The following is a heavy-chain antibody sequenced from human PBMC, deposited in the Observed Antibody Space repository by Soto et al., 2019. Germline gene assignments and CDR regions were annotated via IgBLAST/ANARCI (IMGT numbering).Heavy chain of an antibody. D-gene: IGHD2-2*01. CDR1: GFTFGSYG. Sequence: QVQLVESGGGVVQPGRSLRLSCAASGFTFGSYGMHWVRQAPGKGLEWVAVISYDGSNKYYADSVMGRFTISRDNSKNTLYLQLNSLRAEDTAVYYCAKDRPSGGRCRGTSCPVDYWGQGTLVTVSS. V-gene: IGHV3-30*18. J-gene: IGHJ4*02. CDR3: AKDRPSGGRCRGTSCPVDY. CDR2: ISYDGSNK.